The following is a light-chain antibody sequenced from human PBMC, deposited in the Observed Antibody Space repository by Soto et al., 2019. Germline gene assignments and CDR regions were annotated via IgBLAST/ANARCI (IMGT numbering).Light chain of an antibody. J-gene: IGLJ3*02. CDR2: EVI. V-gene: IGLV2-14*01. Sequence: QSALTQPASVSGSPGQSITISCTGTSSDVGDYNYVSWYQQHPPKAPKLMIYEVINRPSGVSNRFSGSKSGNTASLTISGLQAEDEADYYCSSYTSSDTLVFGGGTKVTVL. CDR3: SSYTSSDTLV. CDR1: SSDVGDYNY.